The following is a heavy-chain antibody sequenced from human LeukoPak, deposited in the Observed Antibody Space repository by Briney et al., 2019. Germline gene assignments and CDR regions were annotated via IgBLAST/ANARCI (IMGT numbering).Heavy chain of an antibody. Sequence: SVKVSCKASGGTFSSYTISWVRQAPGQGLEWMGRIIPILGIANYAQKFQGRVTITADKSTSTAYMELSSLRSEDTAVCYCARTWGFDYGENFDPWGQGTLVTVSS. J-gene: IGHJ5*02. V-gene: IGHV1-69*02. CDR2: IIPILGIA. CDR1: GGTFSSYT. D-gene: IGHD4-17*01. CDR3: ARTWGFDYGENFDP.